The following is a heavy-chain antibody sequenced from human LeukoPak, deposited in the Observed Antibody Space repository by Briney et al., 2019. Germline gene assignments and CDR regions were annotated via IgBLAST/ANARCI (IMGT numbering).Heavy chain of an antibody. Sequence: SETLSLTCTVSGGSISSSSYYWGWIRQPPGKGLEWIGSTYYSGSTYYNPSLKSRVTISVDTSKNQFSLKLSSVTAADTAVYYCARQGRISMIVVLIEDAFDIWGQGTMVTVSS. J-gene: IGHJ3*02. CDR3: ARQGRISMIVVLIEDAFDI. D-gene: IGHD3-22*01. V-gene: IGHV4-39*01. CDR2: TYYSGST. CDR1: GGSISSSSYY.